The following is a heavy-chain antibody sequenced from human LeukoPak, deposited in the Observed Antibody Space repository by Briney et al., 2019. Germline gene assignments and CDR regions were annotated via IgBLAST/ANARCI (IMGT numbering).Heavy chain of an antibody. CDR3: ARGVWFGELDWFDP. Sequence: GGSLRLSCAASGFTFSSYEMNWVRQAPGEGLEWVSYISSSGSTIYYADSVKGRFTISRDNAKNSLYLQMNSLRAEDTAVYYCARGVWFGELDWFDPWGQGTLVTVSS. D-gene: IGHD3-10*01. CDR1: GFTFSSYE. CDR2: ISSSGSTI. V-gene: IGHV3-48*03. J-gene: IGHJ5*02.